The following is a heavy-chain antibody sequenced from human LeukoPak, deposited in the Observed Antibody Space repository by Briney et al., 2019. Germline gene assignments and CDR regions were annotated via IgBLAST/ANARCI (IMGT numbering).Heavy chain of an antibody. CDR2: IQHDGGAK. Sequence: GGSLRLSCAASGFTFRSYWMSWVRQAPGKGLEWVANIQHDGGAKNYVDSVKGRFTISRDNAANSLYLQMNSLRAEDTAVYYCARDGGVIVTSYYYGMDVWGQGTTVTVSS. CDR1: GFTFRSYW. CDR3: ARDGGVIVTSYYYGMDV. D-gene: IGHD3-16*02. J-gene: IGHJ6*02. V-gene: IGHV3-7*01.